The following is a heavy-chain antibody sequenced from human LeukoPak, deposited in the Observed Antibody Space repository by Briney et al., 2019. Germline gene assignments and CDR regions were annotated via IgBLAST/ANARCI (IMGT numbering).Heavy chain of an antibody. CDR1: GFTFSSYG. Sequence: GGSLRLSCAASGFTFSSYGMHWVRQAPGKGLEWVAVISYDGSNKYYADSVKGRFTISRDNSKNTLYLQMNSLRAEDTAVYYCAKTTVTQEDDAFDIWGQGTMVTVSS. V-gene: IGHV3-30*18. D-gene: IGHD4-17*01. CDR3: AKTTVTQEDDAFDI. J-gene: IGHJ3*02. CDR2: ISYDGSNK.